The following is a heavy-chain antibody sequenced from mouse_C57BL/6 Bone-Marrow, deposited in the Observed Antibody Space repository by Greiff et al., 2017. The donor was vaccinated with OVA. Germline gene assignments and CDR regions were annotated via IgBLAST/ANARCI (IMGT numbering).Heavy chain of an antibody. D-gene: IGHD2-4*01. CDR3: ARAPNYDYFYYYAMDY. CDR2: IYPGSGNT. CDR1: GYTFTDYY. J-gene: IGHJ4*01. V-gene: IGHV1-76*01. Sequence: QVQLQQSGAELVRPGASVKLSCKASGYTFTDYYINWVKQRPGQGLEWIARIYPGSGNTYYNEKFKGKATLTAEKSSSTAYMQLSSLTSEDSAVYFCARAPNYDYFYYYAMDYWGQGTSVTVSS.